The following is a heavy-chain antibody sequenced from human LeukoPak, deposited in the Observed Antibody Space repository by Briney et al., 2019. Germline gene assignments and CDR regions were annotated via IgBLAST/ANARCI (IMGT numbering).Heavy chain of an antibody. CDR3: ARDRYYYDSSGYGLWFDP. D-gene: IGHD3-22*01. J-gene: IGHJ5*02. CDR2: IYHSGST. CDR1: GGSIGTYY. V-gene: IGHV4-59*12. Sequence: SETLSLTCTVSGGSIGTYYWSWLRQSPEKGLEWIGYIYHSGSTNYNPSLKSRVTMSVDTSKNQFSLKLSSVTAADTAVYYCARDRYYYDSSGYGLWFDPWGQGTLVTVSS.